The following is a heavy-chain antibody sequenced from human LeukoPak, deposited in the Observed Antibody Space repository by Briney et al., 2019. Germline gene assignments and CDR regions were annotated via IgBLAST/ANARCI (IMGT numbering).Heavy chain of an antibody. J-gene: IGHJ4*02. V-gene: IGHV3-74*01. Sequence: PGGSLRLSCAASGFTLNKYWMHWVRQAPGRGLVWVLRINIDGSSISYADSVRGRFTISRDNARNTLYLQMNNLRAEDTAVYYCTRIPAHQTFFDFSGQGTLVTVSS. CDR1: GFTLNKYW. CDR3: TRIPAHQTFFDF. CDR2: INIDGSSI. D-gene: IGHD2-2*01.